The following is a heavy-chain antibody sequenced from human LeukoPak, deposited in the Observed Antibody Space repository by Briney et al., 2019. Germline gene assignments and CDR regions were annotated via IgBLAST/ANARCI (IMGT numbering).Heavy chain of an antibody. Sequence: SETLSLTCAVYGGSFSVYYWSWIRQPPGKGLEGIGEINHSGSTNYNPSLKSRGTISVDTSKNQFSLKLSSVTAADTAVYCCARVKTYYYDSSGYYQSWYFDYWGQGTLVTVSS. J-gene: IGHJ4*02. CDR3: ARVKTYYYDSSGYYQSWYFDY. CDR1: GGSFSVYY. V-gene: IGHV4-34*01. CDR2: INHSGST. D-gene: IGHD3-22*01.